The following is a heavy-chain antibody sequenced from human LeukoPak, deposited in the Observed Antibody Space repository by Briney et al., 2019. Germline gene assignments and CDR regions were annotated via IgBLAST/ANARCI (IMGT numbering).Heavy chain of an antibody. J-gene: IGHJ4*02. CDR2: ITSHSGYI. CDR3: ARSDDYGDYQVDY. D-gene: IGHD4-17*01. Sequence: AGGSLRLSCAASGFTFSTYAMNWVRQAPGKGLEWVSTITSHSGYIYYADSVKGRFTTSRDNAQNSLYLQMNSLRDEDTAVYYCARSDDYGDYQVDYWGQGTLVTVSS. CDR1: GFTFSTYA. V-gene: IGHV3-21*06.